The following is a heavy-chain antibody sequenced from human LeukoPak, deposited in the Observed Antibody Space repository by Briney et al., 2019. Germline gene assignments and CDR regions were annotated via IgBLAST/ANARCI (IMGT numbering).Heavy chain of an antibody. CDR1: GFTSSRLA. CDR2: ISASGP. J-gene: IGHJ4*02. D-gene: IGHD3-22*01. CDR3: AKDHESDGYPCLDH. V-gene: IGHV3-23*01. Sequence: GGSLRPSCAASGFTSSRLAMTWVRQAPGKGLEWVSTISASGPYYADAVRGRFTISRDNSRNTLSLQMDSLRAEDTAVYYCAKDHESDGYPCLDHWGLGTLVTVSS.